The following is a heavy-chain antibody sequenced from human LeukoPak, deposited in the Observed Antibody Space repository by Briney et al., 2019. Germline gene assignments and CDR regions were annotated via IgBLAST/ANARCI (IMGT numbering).Heavy chain of an antibody. Sequence: PSETLSLTCTVSGGSISSGDYYWGWIRQLPGKGLEWIGYIYYSGRTYYNPSLKSRLIISIDTSKNQFSLNLNSVTAADTAVYYCARRDQAIDYWGQGTLVTVSS. CDR1: GGSISSGDYY. CDR3: ARRDQAIDY. D-gene: IGHD5-24*01. J-gene: IGHJ4*02. CDR2: IYYSGRT. V-gene: IGHV4-31*03.